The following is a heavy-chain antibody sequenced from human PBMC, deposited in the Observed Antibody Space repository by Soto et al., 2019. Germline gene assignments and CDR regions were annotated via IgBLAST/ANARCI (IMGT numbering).Heavy chain of an antibody. CDR1: VFTFSSYG. CDR2: ISYDGSNK. J-gene: IGHJ1*01. V-gene: IGHV3-30*18. D-gene: IGHD3-22*01. CDR3: AKAPYYYDSSGYYPPAEYFQH. Sequence: GGSLRLSCAASVFTFSSYGMHWVRQAPGKGLEWVAVISYDGSNKYYADSVKGRFTISRDNSKNTLYLQMNSLRAEDTAVYYCAKAPYYYDSSGYYPPAEYFQHWGQGTLVTVSS.